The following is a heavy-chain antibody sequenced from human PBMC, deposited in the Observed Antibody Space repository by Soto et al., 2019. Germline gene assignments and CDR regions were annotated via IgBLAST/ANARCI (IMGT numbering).Heavy chain of an antibody. CDR2: IFPSGRT. Sequence: RLSRTGSVSGDSITRGGYSWSWVRQPPGKALEWIGYIFPSGRTSYSPSLKNRVTISVDRSKNHFSLKLTSLTAADTAVYYCARTGFYYDSNGPDQESWFDPWGHGTLVTVYS. CDR1: GDSITRGGYS. V-gene: IGHV4-30-2*01. CDR3: ARTGFYYDSNGPDQESWFDP. J-gene: IGHJ5*02. D-gene: IGHD3-22*01.